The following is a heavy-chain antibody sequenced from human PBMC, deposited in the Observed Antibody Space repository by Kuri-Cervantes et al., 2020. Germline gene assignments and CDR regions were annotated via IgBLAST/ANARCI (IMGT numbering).Heavy chain of an antibody. Sequence: GESLKISCAASGFTFSSYWMNWVRQAPGKGLEWVANIRQDGSEKYYVDSVKGRFTISRDNAKNSLYLQMNSLRAEDTAVYYCASSIVVPAAMLYYYSYYGMHVWGQGTTVTVSS. CDR1: GFTFSSYW. CDR2: IRQDGSEK. J-gene: IGHJ6*02. V-gene: IGHV3-7*01. D-gene: IGHD2-2*01. CDR3: ASSIVVPAAMLYYYSYYGMHV.